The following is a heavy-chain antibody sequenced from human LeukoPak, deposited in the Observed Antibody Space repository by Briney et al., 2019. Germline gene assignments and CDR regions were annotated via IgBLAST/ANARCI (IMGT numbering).Heavy chain of an antibody. V-gene: IGHV3-7*01. J-gene: IGHJ4*02. CDR2: IKEDGSEK. Sequence: GGSLRLSCAASGFTFSTFWMSWVRQAPGKGLEWVANIKEDGSEKYYVDSVKGPFTISRDNAKNSLYLQMNSLRAEVTAVYYCARGRGYPIWFFDYWGQGTLVTVSS. CDR3: ARGRGYPIWFFDY. D-gene: IGHD3-3*01. CDR1: GFTFSTFW.